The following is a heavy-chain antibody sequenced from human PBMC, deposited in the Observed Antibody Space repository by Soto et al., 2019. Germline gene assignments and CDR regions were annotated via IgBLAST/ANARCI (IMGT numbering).Heavy chain of an antibody. CDR3: ARALVFTGGDGFAP. CDR2: IYYSGNT. V-gene: IGHV4-31*02. J-gene: IGHJ3*01. D-gene: IGHD1-1*01. CDR1: GGSITTGGRY. Sequence: QVRLQEWGPGLVKPSQTLSLKCSVSGGSITTGGRYWSWIRQLPGKGLVWIGDIYYSGNTYYNAYLKSPVSISVEGAKNQFSLKLSSVSVADTAVYYCARALVFTGGDGFAPGGQGRLFPFSS.